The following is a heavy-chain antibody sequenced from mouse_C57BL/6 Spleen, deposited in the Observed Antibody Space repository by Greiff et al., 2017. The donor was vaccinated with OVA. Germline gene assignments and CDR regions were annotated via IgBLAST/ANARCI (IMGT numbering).Heavy chain of an antibody. CDR2: IDPSDSYT. CDR1: GYTFTSYW. CDR3: ARWGLSGYFDY. Sequence: QVQLKQPGAELVKPGASVKLSCKASGYTFTSYWMQWVKQRPGQGLEWIGEIDPSDSYTNYNQKFKGKATLTVDTSSSTAYMQLSSLTSEDSAVYYCARWGLSGYFDYWGQGTTLTVSS. D-gene: IGHD3-2*02. V-gene: IGHV1-50*01. J-gene: IGHJ2*01.